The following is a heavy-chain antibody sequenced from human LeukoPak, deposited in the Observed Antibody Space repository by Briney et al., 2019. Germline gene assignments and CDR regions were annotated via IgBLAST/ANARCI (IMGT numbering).Heavy chain of an antibody. J-gene: IGHJ5*02. Sequence: AASVKVSYKASGYTFTGYYMHWVRQAPGQGLEWMGWINPNSGGTNYAQKFQGRVTMTRDTSISTAYMELSRLRSDDTAVYYCARMGIAARWFDPWGQGTLVTVSS. D-gene: IGHD6-6*01. V-gene: IGHV1-2*02. CDR1: GYTFTGYY. CDR2: INPNSGGT. CDR3: ARMGIAARWFDP.